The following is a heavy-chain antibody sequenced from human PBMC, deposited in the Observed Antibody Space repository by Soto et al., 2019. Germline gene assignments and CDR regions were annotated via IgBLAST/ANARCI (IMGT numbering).Heavy chain of an antibody. D-gene: IGHD3-3*01. CDR3: ARDYDFWSGYYFWFDP. V-gene: IGHV3-21*01. CDR1: GFTFSSYS. J-gene: IGHJ5*02. CDR2: ISSSSSYI. Sequence: GGSLRLSCAASGFTFSSYSMNWVRQAPGKGLEWVSSISSSSSYIYYADSVKGRFTISRDIAKNSLYLQMNSLRAEDTAVYYWARDYDFWSGYYFWFDPWGQGTLVTVSS.